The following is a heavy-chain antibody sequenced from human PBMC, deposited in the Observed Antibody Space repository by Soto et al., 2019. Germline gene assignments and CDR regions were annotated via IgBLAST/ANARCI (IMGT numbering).Heavy chain of an antibody. CDR3: AKDRGIAVGNYYYGMDV. CDR2: ISYDGSNK. D-gene: IGHD6-19*01. Sequence: GGALILSCAASGFTFSSYGMHWVRQAPGKGLERVAVISYDGSNKYYADSVKGRFTISRDNSKNTLYLQMNSLRAEDTAVYYCAKDRGIAVGNYYYGMDVWGQGTTVTVSS. CDR1: GFTFSSYG. J-gene: IGHJ6*02. V-gene: IGHV3-30*18.